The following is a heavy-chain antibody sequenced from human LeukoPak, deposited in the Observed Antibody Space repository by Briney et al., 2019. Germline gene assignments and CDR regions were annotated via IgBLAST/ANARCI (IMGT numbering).Heavy chain of an antibody. CDR3: ASGKIRYYYDSSGPNSPFDY. J-gene: IGHJ4*02. D-gene: IGHD3-22*01. CDR2: FDPEDGET. CDR1: GYTLTELS. Sequence: EASVKVSCKVSGYTLTELSMHWVRQAPGKGLEWMGGFDPEDGETIYAQKFQGRVTMTEDTSTDTAYMELSSLRSEDTAVYYCASGKIRYYYDSSGPNSPFDYWGQETLVTVSS. V-gene: IGHV1-24*01.